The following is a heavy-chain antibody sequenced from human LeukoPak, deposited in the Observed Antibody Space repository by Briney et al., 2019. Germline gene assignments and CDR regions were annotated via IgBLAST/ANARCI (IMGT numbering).Heavy chain of an antibody. CDR1: GFTFNTYA. CDR3: ARVGPYYGMDV. Sequence: GGSLRLSCAASGFTFNTYAMHWVRQAPGQGLEWVAVIAYDGNNIFYADSVKGRFTVSRDNTKNTLYLQMNSLGAEDTAVYYCARVGPYYGMDVWGQGTTVTVSS. V-gene: IGHV3-30-3*01. J-gene: IGHJ6*02. CDR2: IAYDGNNI.